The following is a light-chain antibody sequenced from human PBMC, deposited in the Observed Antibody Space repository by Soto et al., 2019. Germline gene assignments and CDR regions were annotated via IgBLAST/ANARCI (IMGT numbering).Light chain of an antibody. Sequence: EIVLTQSPGTLSLSPGERATLSCRASQSVSSSYLAWYQQKPGQAPRLLISAISTRASGIPDRFSGSGSGTHFNLTISRLEPEDFEVYYCKQLGTRVWTFGQGTNVDIK. CDR2: AIS. J-gene: IGKJ1*01. V-gene: IGKV3D-20*02. CDR1: QSVSSSY. CDR3: KQLGTRVWT.